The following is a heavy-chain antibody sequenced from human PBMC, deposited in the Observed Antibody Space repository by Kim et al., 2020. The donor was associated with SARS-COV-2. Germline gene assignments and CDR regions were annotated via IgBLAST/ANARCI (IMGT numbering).Heavy chain of an antibody. CDR1: GFTFSSYA. V-gene: IGHV3-23*01. Sequence: GGSLRLSCAASGFTFSSYAMSWVRQAPGKGLEWVSAISGSGGSTYYADSVKGRFTISRDNSKNTLYLQMNSLRAEDTAVYYCAKVSGEYSSSLLNYYGMDVWGQGTPVTVSS. CDR3: AKVSGEYSSSLLNYYGMDV. J-gene: IGHJ6*02. D-gene: IGHD6-13*01. CDR2: ISGSGGST.